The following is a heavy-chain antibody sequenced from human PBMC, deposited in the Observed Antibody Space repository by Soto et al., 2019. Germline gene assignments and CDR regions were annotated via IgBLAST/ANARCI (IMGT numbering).Heavy chain of an antibody. J-gene: IGHJ2*01. Sequence: GESLKISCAASGFTFSSYGMHWVRQAPGKGLEWVAVISYDGKQTYYADSVKGRFTISKDKSKRTLFLQMNSLRVDDTAVYYCARDGWGSNWYFDLWGRGTLVTVS. V-gene: IGHV3-30*03. CDR2: ISYDGKQT. D-gene: IGHD3-16*01. CDR3: ARDGWGSNWYFDL. CDR1: GFTFSSYG.